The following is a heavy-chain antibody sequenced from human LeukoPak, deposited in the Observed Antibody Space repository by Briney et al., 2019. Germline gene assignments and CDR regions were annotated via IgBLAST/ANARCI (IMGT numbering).Heavy chain of an antibody. CDR3: AREVKKGIAAAGSRDY. D-gene: IGHD6-13*01. J-gene: IGHJ4*02. CDR1: VFTFNSNY. Sequence: SGVSVSLSCAASVFTFNSNYMMWVRHAPGKGLEWGSIIYSSGTKYYADSVKGRFTISRHNSKNTLYLQMNSLRAEDTAVYYCAREVKKGIAAAGSRDYWGQGTLVTVSS. CDR2: IYSSGTK. V-gene: IGHV3-53*01.